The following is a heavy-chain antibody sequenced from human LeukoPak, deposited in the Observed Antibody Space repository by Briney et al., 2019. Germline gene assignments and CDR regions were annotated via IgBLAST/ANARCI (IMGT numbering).Heavy chain of an antibody. Sequence: SVKVSCKASGGTFSSYAISWVRQAPGQGLEWMGGIIPIFGTANYAQKFQGRVTITADESTSTAYMELSSLRSGDTAVYYCASESAADDAFDIWGQGTMVTVSS. J-gene: IGHJ3*02. CDR2: IIPIFGTA. D-gene: IGHD6-25*01. CDR1: GGTFSSYA. V-gene: IGHV1-69*13. CDR3: ASESAADDAFDI.